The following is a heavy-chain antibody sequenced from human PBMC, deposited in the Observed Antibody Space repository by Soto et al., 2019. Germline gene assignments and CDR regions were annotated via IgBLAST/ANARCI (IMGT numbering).Heavy chain of an antibody. Sequence: GASVKVSCKASGYTFTSHGISWVRQAPGQGLEWMGWISTYNGNTNYAQNLQGRVTMTRDTSTSTVYMELRSLRSDDTAVYHCARDHCSGGGCYFYYGMDVWGQGTTVTVSS. CDR1: GYTFTSHG. CDR2: ISTYNGNT. V-gene: IGHV1-18*01. D-gene: IGHD2-15*01. J-gene: IGHJ6*02. CDR3: ARDHCSGGGCYFYYGMDV.